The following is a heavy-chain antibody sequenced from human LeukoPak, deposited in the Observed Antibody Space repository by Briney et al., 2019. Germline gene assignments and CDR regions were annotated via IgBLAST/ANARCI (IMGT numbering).Heavy chain of an antibody. Sequence: SQTLSLTCAISGDSVSSNSAAWNWIRHSPSRGLEWLGRTYYRSKWYNDYAVSVKSRITINPDTSKNQFSLQLNSVTPEDTAVYYCARGLAAAGTTFDYWGQGTLVTVSS. CDR2: TYYRSKWYN. J-gene: IGHJ4*02. CDR1: GDSVSSNSAA. CDR3: ARGLAAAGTTFDY. V-gene: IGHV6-1*01. D-gene: IGHD6-13*01.